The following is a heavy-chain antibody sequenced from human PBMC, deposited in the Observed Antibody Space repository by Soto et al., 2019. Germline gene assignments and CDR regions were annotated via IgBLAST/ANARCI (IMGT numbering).Heavy chain of an antibody. J-gene: IGHJ4*02. CDR3: ARVPLRYSSSHNFDS. V-gene: IGHV4-61*01. CDR2: IYYTGTT. CDR1: GGSVSSSFFY. Sequence: PSETLSLTCTVSGGSVSSSFFYWSWVRQPPGQRLEWIGYIYYTGTTNYNPSLASRVALSVDTSKHQFSLKLSSVTAADTAVYYCARVPLRYSSSHNFDSWGQGALVTVSS. D-gene: IGHD6-19*01.